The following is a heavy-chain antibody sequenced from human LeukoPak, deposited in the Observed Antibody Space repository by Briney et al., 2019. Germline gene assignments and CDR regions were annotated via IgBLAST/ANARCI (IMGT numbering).Heavy chain of an antibody. V-gene: IGHV4-4*07. CDR1: GGSISSYY. D-gene: IGHD3-3*01. J-gene: IGHJ4*02. Sequence: KPSETLSLTCTVSGGSISSYYWSWIRQPAGKGLEWIGRIYTSGSTNYNPSLKSRVTMSVDTSKNQFSLKLSSVTAADTAVYYCARDHRTIFGVVIHYYFDYWGQGTLVTVSS. CDR3: ARDHRTIFGVVIHYYFDY. CDR2: IYTSGST.